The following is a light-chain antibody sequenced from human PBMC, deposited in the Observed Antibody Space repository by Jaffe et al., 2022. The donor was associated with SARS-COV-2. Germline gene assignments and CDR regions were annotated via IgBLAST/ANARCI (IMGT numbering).Light chain of an antibody. J-gene: IGKJ4*01. Sequence: EIVLTQSPGTLSLSPGERATLSCRASQSISTLLAWYQKKPGQAPRLLVYGASSRATGIPDRFSGSGSGIDFTLTITRLEPEDFAVYYCHHYSTSLTFGGGTTVEIK. CDR3: HHYSTSLT. V-gene: IGKV3-20*01. CDR2: GAS. CDR1: QSISTL.